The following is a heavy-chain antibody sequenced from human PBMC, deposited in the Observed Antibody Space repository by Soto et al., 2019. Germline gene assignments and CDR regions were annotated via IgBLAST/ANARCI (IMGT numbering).Heavy chain of an antibody. Sequence: QVQLVESGGGLVRPGGSLRLSCAAFGLSSSDDYMSWIRQAPGKGPEWISYISSSGTTIYYADTVKGRITISRKNAQKALYLQMNSLRAEDTAVYYCARYSYSHHLRWYFDLWGRGTLVTVSS. D-gene: IGHD5-18*01. CDR1: GLSSSDDY. CDR3: ARYSYSHHLRWYFDL. V-gene: IGHV3-11*01. J-gene: IGHJ2*01. CDR2: ISSSGTTI.